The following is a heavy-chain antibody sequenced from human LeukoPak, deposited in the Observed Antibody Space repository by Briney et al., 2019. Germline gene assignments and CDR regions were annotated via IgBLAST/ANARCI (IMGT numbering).Heavy chain of an antibody. CDR1: GGSISSSSYY. V-gene: IGHV4-61*02. CDR2: IYTSGST. J-gene: IGHJ4*02. Sequence: SETLSLTCTVSGGSISSSSYYWSWIRQPAGKGLEWIGRIYTSGSTNYNPSLKSRVTMSVDTSKNQFSLKLSSVTAADTAVYYCARDGLSAVSGQDEYYFDYWGQGTLVTVSS. CDR3: ARDGLSAVSGQDEYYFDY. D-gene: IGHD6-19*01.